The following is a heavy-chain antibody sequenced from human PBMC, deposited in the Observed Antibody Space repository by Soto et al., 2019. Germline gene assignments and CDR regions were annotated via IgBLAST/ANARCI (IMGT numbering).Heavy chain of an antibody. CDR1: GFTFSSYA. CDR2: ISGSGGST. Sequence: GGSLRLSCAASGFTFSSYAMSWVRQAPGKGLEWVSAISGSGGSTYYADSVKGRFTISRDNSKITLYLQMNSLRAEDTAVYYCAKGAIVPAAIGNWFDPWGQGTLVTVSS. J-gene: IGHJ5*02. CDR3: AKGAIVPAAIGNWFDP. D-gene: IGHD2-2*01. V-gene: IGHV3-23*01.